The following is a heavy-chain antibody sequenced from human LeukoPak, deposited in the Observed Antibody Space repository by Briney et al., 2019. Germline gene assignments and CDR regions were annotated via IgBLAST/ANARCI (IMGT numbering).Heavy chain of an antibody. CDR3: ARAVGGYHFQH. J-gene: IGHJ1*01. CDR2: INPSGGST. D-gene: IGHD1-26*01. Sequence: ASVKVSCKASGYTFTSYYMHWVRQAPGQGLEWMGIINPSGGSTSYAQKFQGRVTMTRDTSTSTVYTELSSLRSEDTAVYYCARAVGGYHFQHWGQGTLVTVSS. V-gene: IGHV1-46*01. CDR1: GYTFTSYY.